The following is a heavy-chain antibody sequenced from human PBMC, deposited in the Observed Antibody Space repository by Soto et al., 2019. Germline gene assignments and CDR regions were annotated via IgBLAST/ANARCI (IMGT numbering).Heavy chain of an antibody. Sequence: QLHLVQSGAVVKKPGASVTVSCSASGYPVTAYYMHWVRQAPGRGLEWMGGINPATGAAKYTQTFQGRGNLARDTSTSTGFLELRGLASEDTAGFYWARGGGVGVAGSAAFDMWGQGTLVTVSS. CDR1: GYPVTAYY. J-gene: IGHJ3*02. V-gene: IGHV1-2*02. D-gene: IGHD3-3*01. CDR2: INPATGAA. CDR3: ARGGGVGVAGSAAFDM.